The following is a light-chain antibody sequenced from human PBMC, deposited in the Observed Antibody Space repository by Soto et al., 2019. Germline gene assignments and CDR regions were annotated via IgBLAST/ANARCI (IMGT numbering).Light chain of an antibody. CDR3: QQYNKWPLT. J-gene: IGKJ1*01. Sequence: EIVMTQSPATLSVSPGERAALSCRASQSISSNLAWFQQKPGQAPRLLIYGASTRATGIPARFSGSGSVTEFTLTISSLQTEDIAVYYCQQYNKWPLTFAQGAKVEI. CDR1: QSISSN. V-gene: IGKV3-15*01. CDR2: GAS.